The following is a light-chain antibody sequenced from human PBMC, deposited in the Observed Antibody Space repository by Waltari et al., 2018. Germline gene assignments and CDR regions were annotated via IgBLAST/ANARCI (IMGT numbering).Light chain of an antibody. V-gene: IGKV1-39*01. CDR1: QSISNY. Sequence: IQITQSPSSLSASVGDRVTITFQTSQSISNYLNWYQQKPGKAPKLLIYAASSLQSGVPARFSGSGSGTDFTITISSLQPEEFAIYYCQQSDSTKRTFGGGTKVEIK. J-gene: IGKJ4*01. CDR3: QQSDSTKRT. CDR2: AAS.